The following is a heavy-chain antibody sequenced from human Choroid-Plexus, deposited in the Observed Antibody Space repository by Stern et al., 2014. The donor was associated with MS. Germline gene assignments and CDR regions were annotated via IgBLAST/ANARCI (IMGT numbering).Heavy chain of an antibody. CDR2: INPNTGGT. V-gene: IGHV1-2*02. CDR3: ARDQRGITIFGVVTDYYYLGMDV. Sequence: QLVQSGAEVKKPGASVKVSCKTSGYIFTGYYIHWVRQAPGQGLEWMAWINPNTGGTKYAQKFQGRVTMSRDTSISTAYVELSSLTSDDTAVYYCARDQRGITIFGVVTDYYYLGMDVWGQGTTVTVSS. D-gene: IGHD3-3*01. J-gene: IGHJ6*02. CDR1: GYIFTGYY.